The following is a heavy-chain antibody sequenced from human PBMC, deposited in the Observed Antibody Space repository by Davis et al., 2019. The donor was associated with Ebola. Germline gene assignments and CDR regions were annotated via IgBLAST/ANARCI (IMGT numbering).Heavy chain of an antibody. CDR2: IKQDGSEK. J-gene: IGHJ4*02. CDR1: GFTFSSYW. CDR3: AREGAGDLSHDY. V-gene: IGHV3-7*01. D-gene: IGHD1-26*01. Sequence: GESLKISCADSGFTFSSYWMNWVRQAPGKGLEWVANIKQDGSEKNYVDSVKGRFTISRDNAKNSLYLQMNSLRAEDTAVYYCAREGAGDLSHDYWGQGTLVTVSS.